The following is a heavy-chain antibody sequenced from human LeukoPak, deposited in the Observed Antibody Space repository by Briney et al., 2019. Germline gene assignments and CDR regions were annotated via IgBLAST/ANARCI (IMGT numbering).Heavy chain of an antibody. CDR1: GYTFTSYG. V-gene: IGHV1-2*02. Sequence: ASVKVSCKASGYTFTSYGISWVRQAPGQGLEWMGWINPNSGGTNYAQKFQGRVTMTRDTSISTAYMELSRLRSDDTAVYYCARGEYSYGYHYWGQGTLVTVSS. D-gene: IGHD5-18*01. CDR3: ARGEYSYGYHY. J-gene: IGHJ4*02. CDR2: INPNSGGT.